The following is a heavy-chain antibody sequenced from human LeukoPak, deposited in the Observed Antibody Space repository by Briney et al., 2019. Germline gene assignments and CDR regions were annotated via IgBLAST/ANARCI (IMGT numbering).Heavy chain of an antibody. CDR1: GGTFSSYA. CDR2: IIPIFGTA. CDR3: AREESNYGSPY. J-gene: IGHJ4*02. Sequence: ASVKVSCKASGGTFSSYAISWVRQAPGQGLEWMGGIIPIFGTANYAQKFQGRVTITADESTSIAYMELSSLRSEDTAVYYCAREESNYGSPYWGQGTLVTVSS. V-gene: IGHV1-69*01. D-gene: IGHD3-10*01.